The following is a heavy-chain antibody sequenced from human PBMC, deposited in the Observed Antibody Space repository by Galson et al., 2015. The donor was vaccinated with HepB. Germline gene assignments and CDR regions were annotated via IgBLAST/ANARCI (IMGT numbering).Heavy chain of an antibody. J-gene: IGHJ4*02. V-gene: IGHV2-26*04. CDR2: IFSNDEK. Sequence: PALVKPTQTLTLTCTVSGFSLSNARMGVSWIRQPPGKALEWLAHIFSNDEKSYSTSLKSRLTISKDTSKSQVVLTMTNMDPVDTATYYCAWMHYDSSGYYLTHWGQGTLVTVSS. D-gene: IGHD3-22*01. CDR3: AWMHYDSSGYYLTH. CDR1: GFSLSNARMG.